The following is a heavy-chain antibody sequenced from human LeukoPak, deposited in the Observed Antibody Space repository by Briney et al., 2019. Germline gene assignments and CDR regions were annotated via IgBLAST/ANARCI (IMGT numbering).Heavy chain of an antibody. J-gene: IGHJ3*02. CDR1: GFTFSSYE. Sequence: GGSLRLSCAASGFTFSSYEMNWVRQAPGKGLEWVSYISSSGSTIYYADSVKGRFTISRDNAKNSLYLQMNSLRAEDTAVYYCARDRPSDYDSSGYRAFDIWGQGTMVAVSS. V-gene: IGHV3-48*03. CDR3: ARDRPSDYDSSGYRAFDI. CDR2: ISSSGSTI. D-gene: IGHD3-22*01.